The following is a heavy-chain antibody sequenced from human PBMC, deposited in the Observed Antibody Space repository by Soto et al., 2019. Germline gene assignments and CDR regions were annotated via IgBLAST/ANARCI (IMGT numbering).Heavy chain of an antibody. V-gene: IGHV1-8*01. D-gene: IGHD2-2*01. CDR2: MNPNSGNT. CDR3: ARGVPAARNLYYYYYYMDV. J-gene: IGHJ6*03. Sequence: ASVKVSCKASGYTFSSYDINWVRQATGQGLEWMGWMNPNSGNTGYVQKFQGRVTMTRNTSISTAYMELSSLRSEDTAVYYCARGVPAARNLYYYYYYMDVWGKGTTVTVSS. CDR1: GYTFSSYD.